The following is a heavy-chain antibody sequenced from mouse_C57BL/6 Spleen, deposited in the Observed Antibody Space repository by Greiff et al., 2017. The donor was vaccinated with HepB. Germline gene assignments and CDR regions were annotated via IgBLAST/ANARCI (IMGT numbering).Heavy chain of an antibody. V-gene: IGHV6-3*01. CDR2: IRLKSDNYAT. D-gene: IGHD2-4*01. CDR3: TEVIYYDYAMDY. CDR1: GFTFSNYW. J-gene: IGHJ4*01. Sequence: EVQRVESGGGLVQPGGSMKLSCVASGFTFSNYWMNWVRQSPEKGLEWVAQIRLKSDNYATYYAESVKGRFTISRDDSKSSVYLQMNNLRAEDTGIYYCTEVIYYDYAMDYWGQGTSVTVSS.